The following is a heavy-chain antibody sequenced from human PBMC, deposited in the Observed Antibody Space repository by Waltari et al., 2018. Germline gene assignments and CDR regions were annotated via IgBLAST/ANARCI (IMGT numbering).Heavy chain of an antibody. CDR1: GYSFTNYW. J-gene: IGHJ4*02. CDR3: ARHDYGDYSYFDY. Sequence: VQLVQSGAEVKKPGESLKISCKGSGYSFTNYWIAWVRQMPGKGLEWMGIIHPGASDTSYSPSFQGQVTISADKSISTAYLQWSSLKASDTAIYYCARHDYGDYSYFDYWGQGTLVTVSS. D-gene: IGHD4-17*01. V-gene: IGHV5-51*01. CDR2: IHPGASDT.